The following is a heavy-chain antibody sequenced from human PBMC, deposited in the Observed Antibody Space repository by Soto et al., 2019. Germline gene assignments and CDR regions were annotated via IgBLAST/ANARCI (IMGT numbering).Heavy chain of an antibody. J-gene: IGHJ4*02. CDR1: GDSMSGFY. V-gene: IGHV4-59*01. Sequence: XGILSLTCTVSGDSMSGFYWSWIRQTPGKGLEWIGYINYVGRTSYYSPSLQSRVTISLDSSKNQFSLILSSVTAADTAVYFCERFRRNYFDYWAQGTQVTVSS. CDR2: INYVGRTS. CDR3: ERFRRNYFDY. D-gene: IGHD3-10*01.